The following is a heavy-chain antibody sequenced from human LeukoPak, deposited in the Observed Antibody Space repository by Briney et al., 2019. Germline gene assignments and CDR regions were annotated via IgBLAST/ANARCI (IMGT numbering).Heavy chain of an antibody. J-gene: IGHJ5*02. D-gene: IGHD3-9*01. Sequence: PSETLSLTCAVYAGSFSGYYWSWIRQPPGKGLEWIGEINHSGSTNYNPSLKSRVTISVDTSKNQFSLKLSSVTAADTAVYYCARDLRYFDWYGGNWFDPWGQGTLVTVSS. CDR2: INHSGST. CDR3: ARDLRYFDWYGGNWFDP. CDR1: AGSFSGYY. V-gene: IGHV4-34*01.